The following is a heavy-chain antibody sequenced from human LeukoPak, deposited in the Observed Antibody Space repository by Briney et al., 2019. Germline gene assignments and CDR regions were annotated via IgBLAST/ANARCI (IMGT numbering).Heavy chain of an antibody. Sequence: GGSLRLSCAASGFTFSSDDMHWVRQATGKGLEWVSAIGTAGDTYYPGSVKGRFTISRENAKNSLYLQMNSLRAGDTAVYYCARWGYSYAYDYWGQGTLVTVSS. CDR2: IGTAGDT. CDR1: GFTFSSDD. CDR3: ARWGYSYAYDY. J-gene: IGHJ4*02. V-gene: IGHV3-13*01. D-gene: IGHD5-18*01.